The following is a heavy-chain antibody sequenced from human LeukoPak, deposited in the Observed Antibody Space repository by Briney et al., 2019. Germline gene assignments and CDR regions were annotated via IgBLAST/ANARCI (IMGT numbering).Heavy chain of an antibody. V-gene: IGHV3-74*01. D-gene: IGHD6-19*01. CDR1: GFTFRNYW. J-gene: IGHJ4*02. Sequence: GGSLRLSCAASGFTFRNYWMYWVSQAPGKGLVWVSRLNSEGRSTSYADSVKGRFTVSRDNAKNTLYLQMNSLRVEDTAVYYCARDLAVAGTNAAAGYWGQGTLVTVSS. CDR3: ARDLAVAGTNAAAGY. CDR2: LNSEGRST.